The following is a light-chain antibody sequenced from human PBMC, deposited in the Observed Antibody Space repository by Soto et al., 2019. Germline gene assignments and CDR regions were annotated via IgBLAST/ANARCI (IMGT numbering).Light chain of an antibody. V-gene: IGLV1-40*01. J-gene: IGLJ3*02. Sequence: QSVLTQPPSVSGAPGQRVTISCTGSSSNIGAGYDVHWYQQLPGTAPKLLIYGNSNRPSGVPDRLSGSKSGTSASLAITGLQAEDEADYYCQSYDNSLSGLVVGGGTKVTVL. CDR3: QSYDNSLSGLV. CDR2: GNS. CDR1: SSNIGAGYD.